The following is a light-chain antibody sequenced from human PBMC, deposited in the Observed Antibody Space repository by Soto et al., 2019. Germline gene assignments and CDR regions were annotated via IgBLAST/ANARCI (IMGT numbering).Light chain of an antibody. CDR3: LLYYGAAWV. V-gene: IGLV7-43*01. CDR1: TGAVTSDYC. J-gene: IGLJ3*02. Sequence: QTVVTQEPSLTVSPGGTVTLTCASSTGAVTSDYCPNWVQQKPGQAPRALIYSTTNKYSWTPARFSGSLLGGKAALTLSGVQPEDEADYYCLLYYGAAWVFGGGTKLTVL. CDR2: STT.